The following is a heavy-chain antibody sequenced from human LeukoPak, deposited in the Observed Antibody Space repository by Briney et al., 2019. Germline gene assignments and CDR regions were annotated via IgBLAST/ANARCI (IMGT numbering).Heavy chain of an antibody. V-gene: IGHV4-34*01. CDR1: GGSFSGYY. CDR3: ARDPLGGRFDP. J-gene: IGHJ5*02. Sequence: SETLSLTCAVYGGSFSGYYWSWIRQPPGKGLEWIGEINHSGSTNYNPSLKSRVTISVDTSKNQFSLKLSSVTAADTAVYYCARDPLGGRFDPWGQGTLVTVSS. D-gene: IGHD3-16*01. CDR2: INHSGST.